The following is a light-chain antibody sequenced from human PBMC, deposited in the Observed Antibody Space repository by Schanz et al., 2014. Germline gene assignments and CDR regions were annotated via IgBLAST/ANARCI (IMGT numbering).Light chain of an antibody. CDR2: NAS. J-gene: IGKJ4*01. Sequence: EVVLTQSPGSLSLSPGERATLSCTASQSVNGRFLAWYQQKPGQAPRLLIYNASKRATGIPDRFSGSGSGTDFSLTISRLEPEDFAVYFCQQFGASPFTFGAGSKVEIK. CDR1: QSVNGRF. CDR3: QQFGASPFT. V-gene: IGKV3-20*01.